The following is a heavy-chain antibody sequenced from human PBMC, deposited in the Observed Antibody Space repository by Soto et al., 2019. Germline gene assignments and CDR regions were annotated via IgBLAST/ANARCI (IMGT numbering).Heavy chain of an antibody. J-gene: IGHJ4*02. V-gene: IGHV3-43*01. D-gene: IGHD2-15*01. Sequence: GGSLRLSCAASGFTFDDYTMHWVRQAPGKGLEWVSLISWDGGSTYYADSVKGRFTISRDNSKNSLYLQMNSLRTEDTALYYCARGRNIYCSGGSCYSNLNDYWGQGTLVTVSS. CDR1: GFTFDDYT. CDR3: ARGRNIYCSGGSCYSNLNDY. CDR2: ISWDGGST.